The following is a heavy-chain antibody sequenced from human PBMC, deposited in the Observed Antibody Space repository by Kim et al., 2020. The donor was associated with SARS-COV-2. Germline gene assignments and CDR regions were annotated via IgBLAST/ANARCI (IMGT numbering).Heavy chain of an antibody. D-gene: IGHD4-17*01. V-gene: IGHV3-43*02. J-gene: IGHJ6*02. Sequence: GGSLRLSCAASGFTFDDYAMPWVRQAPGKGLEWVSLISGDGGSTYYADSVKGRFTISRDNSKNSLYLQMNSLRTEDTALYYCAKDDYPNYYYYGMDVWGQGTTVTVSS. CDR3: AKDDYPNYYYYGMDV. CDR1: GFTFDDYA. CDR2: ISGDGGST.